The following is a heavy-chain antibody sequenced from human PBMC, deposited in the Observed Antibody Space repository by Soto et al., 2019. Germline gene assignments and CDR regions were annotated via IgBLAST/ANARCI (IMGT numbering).Heavy chain of an antibody. CDR3: AREYDGGDRDYYVLYV. J-gene: IGHJ6*02. D-gene: IGHD3-16*01. Sequence: PSETLSHTCAVSGGSISSKYFHWTWIRQSPGKGLEWIGYIHYTGSIMYNPSFKSRLTMAVDTTKNQFSLQLTSVTAADTAVYFCAREYDGGDRDYYVLYVCGQGTTVTVSS. CDR1: GGSISSKYFH. V-gene: IGHV4-30-4*08. CDR2: IHYTGSI.